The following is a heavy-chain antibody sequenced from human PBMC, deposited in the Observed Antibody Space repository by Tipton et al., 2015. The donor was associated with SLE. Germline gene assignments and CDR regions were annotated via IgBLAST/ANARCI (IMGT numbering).Heavy chain of an antibody. J-gene: IGHJ4*02. V-gene: IGHV4-39*07. CDR1: GGSISRSTYY. Sequence: TLSLTCTVSGGSISRSTYYWGWIRQPPGKGLEWIGNIYYSGITYYNVSLKSRVTISVDTSKNQFSLSLSSVTAADTAVFYCATSLMGGGGRGYWGQGALVTVSP. D-gene: IGHD3-10*01. CDR3: ATSLMGGGGRGY. CDR2: IYYSGIT.